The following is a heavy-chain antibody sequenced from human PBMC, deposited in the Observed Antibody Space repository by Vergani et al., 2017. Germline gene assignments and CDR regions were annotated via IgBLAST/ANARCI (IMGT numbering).Heavy chain of an antibody. D-gene: IGHD3-16*02. CDR2: ISAYNGNT. V-gene: IGHV1-18*01. J-gene: IGHJ4*02. CDR3: ARVVRHRDXYVWGSYRERIFDY. CDR1: GYIFTSYG. Sequence: QVQLVQSGAEVKKPGASVKVSCKASGYIFTSYGISWVRQAPGQGLEWMGWISAYNGNTNYAQKLQGRVTMTTDTSTSTAYMELRSLRSDDTAVYYCARVVRHRDXYVWGSYRERIFDYWGQGTLVTVSS.